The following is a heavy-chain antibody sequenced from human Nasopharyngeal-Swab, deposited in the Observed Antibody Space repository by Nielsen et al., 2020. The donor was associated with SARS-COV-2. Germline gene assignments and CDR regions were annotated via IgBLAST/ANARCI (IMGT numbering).Heavy chain of an antibody. Sequence: GESLKISCAGSGFTFGSFGMTWVRQAPGKGLEWVSYISPSSGYIYYAESLKGRITISRDNGKNSVYLLMNSLRADDPAVYFCARQDRFYYYLDVWGKGTTVTVSS. J-gene: IGHJ6*03. CDR3: ARQDRFYYYLDV. D-gene: IGHD3-3*01. V-gene: IGHV3-21*01. CDR2: ISPSSGYI. CDR1: GFTFGSFG.